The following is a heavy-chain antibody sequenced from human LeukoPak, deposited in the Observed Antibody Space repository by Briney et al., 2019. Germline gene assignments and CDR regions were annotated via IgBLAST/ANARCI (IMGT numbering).Heavy chain of an antibody. J-gene: IGHJ4*02. D-gene: IGHD4-11*01. V-gene: IGHV4-59*04. CDR2: IYYSGST. CDR1: GGSISGYY. Sequence: SETLSLTCTVSGGSISGYYWNWIRQPPGKGLEWIGTIYYSGSTYYNPSLKSRLTISVDTSKNQFSLKLSSMTAADTAVYYCARLGGYSNYEAGYWGQGTLVTVSS. CDR3: ARLGGYSNYEAGY.